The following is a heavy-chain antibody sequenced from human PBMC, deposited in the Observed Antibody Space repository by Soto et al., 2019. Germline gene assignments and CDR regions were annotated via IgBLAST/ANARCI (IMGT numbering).Heavy chain of an antibody. CDR3: VREEEWGVGEA. V-gene: IGHV3-74*01. CDR1: GFTFSTYW. Sequence: EVQLVESGGGLVQPGESLTLSCAASGFTFSTYWMHSVRQAPGKGLVWVSRINHDGSETNYADSVKGRVTISRDNAKNTLSMQMNRLRVEDTGIYYCVREEEWGVGEAWGQGTLVTVSS. D-gene: IGHD3-3*01. J-gene: IGHJ4*02. CDR2: INHDGSET.